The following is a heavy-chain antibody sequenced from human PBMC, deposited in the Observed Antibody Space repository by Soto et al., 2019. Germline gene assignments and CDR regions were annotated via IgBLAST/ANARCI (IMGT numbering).Heavy chain of an antibody. V-gene: IGHV3-30-3*01. D-gene: IGHD3-3*01. CDR2: ISYDGSNK. J-gene: IGHJ6*02. CDR1: GFTFSSYA. Sequence: QPGGSLRLSCAASGFTFSSYAMHWVRQAPGKGLEWVAVISYDGSNKYYADSVKGRFTISRDNSKNTLYLQMNSLRAEDTAVYYCARDLGAETYYDFWSGYSGVYYYYGMDVWGQGTTVTVSS. CDR3: ARDLGAETYYDFWSGYSGVYYYYGMDV.